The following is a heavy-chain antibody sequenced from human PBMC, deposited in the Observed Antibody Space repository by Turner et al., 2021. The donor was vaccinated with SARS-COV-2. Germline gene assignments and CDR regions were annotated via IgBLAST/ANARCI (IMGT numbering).Heavy chain of an antibody. J-gene: IGHJ4*02. CDR2: ISSSSSYI. CDR3: ARWAYYDSSGYYPSHFDY. D-gene: IGHD3-22*01. V-gene: IGHV3-21*01. Sequence: EVQLVEPGGGLVKLGGSLRLSCAASGFTFSSYSMNWVRQATGKGLEWVSDISSSSSYIYYADSVKGRFTISRDNAKNTLDLQMNSLRAEDTAVYYCARWAYYDSSGYYPSHFDYWGQGTLVTVSS. CDR1: GFTFSSYS.